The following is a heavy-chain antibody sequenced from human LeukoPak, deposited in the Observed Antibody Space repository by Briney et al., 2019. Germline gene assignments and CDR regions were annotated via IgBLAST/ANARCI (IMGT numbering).Heavy chain of an antibody. D-gene: IGHD3-22*01. J-gene: IGHJ2*01. V-gene: IGHV4-4*07. CDR2: IYTSGST. CDR1: GGSISSYY. CDR3: AGAYYYDSSGYYPPYWYFDL. Sequence: SETLSLTCTVSGGSISSYYWSWIRQPAGKGLEWIGRIYTSGSTNYNPSLKSRVTMSVDTSKNQFSLKLGSVTAADTAVYYCAGAYYYDSSGYYPPYWYFDLWGRGTLVTVSS.